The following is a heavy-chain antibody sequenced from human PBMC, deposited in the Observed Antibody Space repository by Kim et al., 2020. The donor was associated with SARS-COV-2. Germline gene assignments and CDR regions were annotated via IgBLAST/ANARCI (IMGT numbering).Heavy chain of an antibody. V-gene: IGHV3-74*01. CDR1: GFTFSSYW. CDR3: ASNSDYGSGSYYYYYYYGMDV. CDR2: INSDGSST. J-gene: IGHJ6*02. D-gene: IGHD3-10*01. Sequence: GGSLRLSCAASGFTFSSYWMHWVRQAPGKALVWVSRINSDGSSTSYADSVKGRFTISRDNAKNTLYLQMNSLRAEDTAVYYCASNSDYGSGSYYYYYYYGMDVWGQGTTVTVSS.